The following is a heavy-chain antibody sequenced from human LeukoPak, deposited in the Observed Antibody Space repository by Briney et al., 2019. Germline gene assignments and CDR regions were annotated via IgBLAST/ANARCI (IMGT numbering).Heavy chain of an antibody. Sequence: SETLSLTCAVYGGSFSGYYWSWIRQPPGKGLEWIGEINHSGSTNYNPSLKSRVTISVDTSKNQFSLKLSSVTAADTAVYYCARSNRGYCSSTSCYPYYYYGMDAWGQGTTVTVSS. CDR2: INHSGST. J-gene: IGHJ6*02. CDR1: GGSFSGYY. CDR3: ARSNRGYCSSTSCYPYYYYGMDA. V-gene: IGHV4-34*01. D-gene: IGHD2-2*01.